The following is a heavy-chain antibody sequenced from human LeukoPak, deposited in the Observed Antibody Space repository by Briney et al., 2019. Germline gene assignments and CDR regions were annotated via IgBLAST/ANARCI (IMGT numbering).Heavy chain of an antibody. CDR2: INHSGST. V-gene: IGHV4-34*01. J-gene: IGHJ4*02. CDR3: ARDKFSGSRSTPYHFDS. Sequence: SETLSLTCAVYGGSFSGYYWSWIRQPPGKGLEWIGEINHSGSTNYNPSLKSRVTISVDTSKNQFSLKLNSVTAADTAVYYCARDKFSGSRSTPYHFDSWGQGTLVIVSS. CDR1: GGSFSGYY. D-gene: IGHD6-13*01.